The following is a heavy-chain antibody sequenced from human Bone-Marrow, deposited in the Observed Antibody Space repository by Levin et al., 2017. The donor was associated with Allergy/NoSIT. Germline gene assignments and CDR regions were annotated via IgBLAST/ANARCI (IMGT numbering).Heavy chain of an antibody. J-gene: IGHJ5*02. CDR3: ARERGEGATSDWFHP. Sequence: AASVKVSCKASGYTFTGYYMHWVRQAPGEGLEWMGWINPKSGGTNYAEKFQGRVTMTRDTSISTAYMELSSLRSDDTAVYYCARERGEGATSDWFHPWGQGTLVTVSS. D-gene: IGHD1-26*01. CDR2: INPKSGGT. CDR1: GYTFTGYY. V-gene: IGHV1-2*02.